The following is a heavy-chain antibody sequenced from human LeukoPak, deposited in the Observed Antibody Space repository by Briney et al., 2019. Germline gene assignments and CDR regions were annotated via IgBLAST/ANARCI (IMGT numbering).Heavy chain of an antibody. CDR2: IWYDGSNK. CDR1: GFTLSSYV. D-gene: IGHD3-10*01. CDR3: ARGLWFGEFSDEFDY. J-gene: IGHJ4*02. Sequence: PGGSLRLSCAASGFTLSSYVMHWVRQAPAKGREWVAVIWYDGSNKYYADSVKGRFTISRDNSKNTLYLQMNSLRAEDTAVYYCARGLWFGEFSDEFDYWGQGTLVTVSS. V-gene: IGHV3-33*01.